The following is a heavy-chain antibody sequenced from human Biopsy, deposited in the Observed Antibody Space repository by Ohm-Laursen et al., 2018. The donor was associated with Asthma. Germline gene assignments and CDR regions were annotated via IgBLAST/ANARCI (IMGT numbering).Heavy chain of an antibody. D-gene: IGHD3-9*01. CDR2: VNTGNGDT. V-gene: IGHV1-3*04. CDR1: GYNFISFA. J-gene: IGHJ3*01. Sequence: ASETVSCQASGYNFISFAIHWVRQAPGQRLEWMGWVNTGNGDTKYSQKFQGRVTITRDTSASTAYMELRSLRSEDTATYYCERTYYDFLTGQVKDVFGVWGQGTMVTVSS. CDR3: ERTYYDFLTGQVKDVFGV.